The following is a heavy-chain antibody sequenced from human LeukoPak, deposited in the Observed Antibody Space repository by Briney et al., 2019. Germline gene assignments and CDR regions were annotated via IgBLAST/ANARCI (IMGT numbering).Heavy chain of an antibody. D-gene: IGHD2-15*01. CDR1: GFTFSSYA. CDR3: AKAFIVVVVAANVY. V-gene: IGHV3-23*01. J-gene: IGHJ4*02. Sequence: GGSLRLSCAASGFTFSSYAMSWVRQAPGKGLDWVSAISGSGGSTYYADSVKGRFTISRDNSKNTLYLQMNSLRAEDTAVYYCAKAFIVVVVAANVYWGQGTLVTVSS. CDR2: ISGSGGST.